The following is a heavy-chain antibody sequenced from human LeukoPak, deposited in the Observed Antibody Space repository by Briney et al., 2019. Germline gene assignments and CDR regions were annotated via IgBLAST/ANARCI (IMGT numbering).Heavy chain of an antibody. CDR2: IISIFGTA. V-gene: IGHV1-69*13. D-gene: IGHD6-19*01. Sequence: SVKVSCKASGGTFSSYAISWVRQAPGQGLEWMGGIISIFGTANYAQKFQGRVTITADESTSTAYMELSSLRSEDTAVYYCARDDGIAVAGPFDYWGQGTLVTVSS. J-gene: IGHJ4*02. CDR1: GGTFSSYA. CDR3: ARDDGIAVAGPFDY.